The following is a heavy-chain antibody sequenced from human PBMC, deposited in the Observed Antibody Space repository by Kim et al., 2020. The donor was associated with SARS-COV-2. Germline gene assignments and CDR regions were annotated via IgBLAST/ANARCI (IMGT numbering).Heavy chain of an antibody. D-gene: IGHD1-26*01. CDR1: GFTFSTYE. CDR3: VRGSRVDPFDL. V-gene: IGHV3-48*03. Sequence: GGSLRLSCAASGFTFSTYEMNWVRQPPGKGPEWVSYIGMSGSTIYYADSVRGRFTISRDNARNSVFLQMNSLRAEDTAVYYCVRGSRVDPFDLWGQGTLVTVSS. J-gene: IGHJ4*02. CDR2: IGMSGSTI.